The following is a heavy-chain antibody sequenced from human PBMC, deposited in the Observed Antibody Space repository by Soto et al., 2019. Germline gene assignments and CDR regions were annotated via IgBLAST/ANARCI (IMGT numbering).Heavy chain of an antibody. CDR2: IRGTGGET. D-gene: IGHD2-21*01. CDR1: GFTFRNFV. J-gene: IGHJ4*02. V-gene: IGHV3-23*01. Sequence: EVQLLESGGGIVQPWGSLRVSCVASGFTFRNFVMSWVRQAPGKGLEWVSAIRGTGGETFYADSVKGRFTISRDNSKNTLYLQMNSLRDEDTALYFCAQDRGWGVVSPSHDYWGQGTLVTVSS. CDR3: AQDRGWGVVSPSHDY.